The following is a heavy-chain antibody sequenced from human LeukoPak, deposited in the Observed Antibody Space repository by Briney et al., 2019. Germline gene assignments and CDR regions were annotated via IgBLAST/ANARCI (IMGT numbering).Heavy chain of an antibody. CDR2: IHSNGNT. CDR1: GASIIPYY. V-gene: IGHV4-59*01. D-gene: IGHD5-24*01. J-gene: IGHJ3*02. CDR3: ARSVEMATTDDAFDI. Sequence: SETLSLTCTVSGASIIPYYWSWIRQPPGKGLDWIAYIHSNGNTGYNPSLKSRLTISVDTSKNQFSLKLSSVTAADTAVYYCARSVEMATTDDAFDIWGQGAMVTVSS.